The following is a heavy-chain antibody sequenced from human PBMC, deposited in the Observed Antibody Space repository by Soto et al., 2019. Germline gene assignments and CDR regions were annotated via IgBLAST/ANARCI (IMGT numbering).Heavy chain of an antibody. D-gene: IGHD5-12*01. CDR1: GGSISSYY. CDR2: IYYSGST. Sequence: SETLSLTCTVSGGSISSYYWSWIRQPPGKGLEWIGYIYYSGSTNYNPSLKSRVTISVDTSKNQFSLKLSSVTAADTAVYHCARHSEATIGVNRYEPWGQGTLVTVPS. J-gene: IGHJ5*02. V-gene: IGHV4-59*08. CDR3: ARHSEATIGVNRYEP.